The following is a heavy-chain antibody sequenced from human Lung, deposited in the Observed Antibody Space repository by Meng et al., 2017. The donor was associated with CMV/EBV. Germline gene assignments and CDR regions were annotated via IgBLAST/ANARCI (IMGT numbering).Heavy chain of an antibody. CDR1: GGPITNEY. Sequence: SXTLSLXCTVSGGPITNEYWNWIRQPPGKGLEWIGYIHYSGSPDYNPSLKSRVTISVDMSKKQFSLNLRPVTAADTAVYYCARMDRDFWSGYYPGGMDVWGQGNXV. J-gene: IGHJ6*02. CDR2: IHYSGSP. D-gene: IGHD3-3*01. CDR3: ARMDRDFWSGYYPGGMDV. V-gene: IGHV4-59*01.